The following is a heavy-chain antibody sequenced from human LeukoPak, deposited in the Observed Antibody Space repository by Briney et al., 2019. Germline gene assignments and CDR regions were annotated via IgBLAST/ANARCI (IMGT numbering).Heavy chain of an antibody. D-gene: IGHD2-2*01. Sequence: GGSLRLSCAASGFTFSSYGMHWVRQAPGKGLEWVAATWYDGSNKYYADSVKGRFTISRGNSKNTLFLQMNSLRAEDTAVYFCARGGHCSTTSCSNYDGMDVWGQGTTLTVSS. J-gene: IGHJ6*02. CDR2: TWYDGSNK. CDR3: ARGGHCSTTSCSNYDGMDV. V-gene: IGHV3-33*01. CDR1: GFTFSSYG.